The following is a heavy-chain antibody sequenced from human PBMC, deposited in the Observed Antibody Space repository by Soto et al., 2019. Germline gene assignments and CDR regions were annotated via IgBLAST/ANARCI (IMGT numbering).Heavy chain of an antibody. CDR1: GFTFSNYW. V-gene: IGHV3-7*01. D-gene: IGHD1-7*01. CDR3: AKASGAGTTWGTDV. J-gene: IGHJ6*04. CDR2: MNQDGSNK. Sequence: PGGSLRLSCAASGFTFSNYWMTWVRRAPGKGLEWVANMNQDGSNKYYVDSVKGRFTISRDNAKNTLYLQMNSLRAEDTAVYYCAKASGAGTTWGTDVWGKGTTVTVSS.